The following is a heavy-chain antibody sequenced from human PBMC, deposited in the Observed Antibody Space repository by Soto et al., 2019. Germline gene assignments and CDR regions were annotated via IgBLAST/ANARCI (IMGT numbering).Heavy chain of an antibody. J-gene: IGHJ4*02. CDR2: INAGNGNT. V-gene: IGHV1-3*01. D-gene: IGHD6-19*01. Sequence: ASVKVSCKASGYTFTSYAMHWVRQAPGQRLEWMGWINAGNGNTKYSQKFQGRVTITRDTSASTAYMELSSLRSEDTAVYYCASQRLSIGWYANGGQGTLVKVSS. CDR1: GYTFTSYA. CDR3: ASQRLSIGWYAN.